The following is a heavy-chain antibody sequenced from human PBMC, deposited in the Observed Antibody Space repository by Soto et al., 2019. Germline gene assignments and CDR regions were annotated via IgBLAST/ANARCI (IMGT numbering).Heavy chain of an antibody. J-gene: IGHJ5*02. V-gene: IGHV1-3*05. CDR3: ARVITGTTRGVYNWFDP. CDR2: INAGNGNT. D-gene: IGHD1-7*01. CDR1: GYTFTSYA. Sequence: QVQLVQSGAEEKKPGASVKVSCKASGYTFTSYAMHWVRQAPGQRLEWMGWINAGNGNTKYSQKFQGRVTITRDTSXSXVYMELSSLRSEDTAVYYCARVITGTTRGVYNWFDPWGQGTLVTVSS.